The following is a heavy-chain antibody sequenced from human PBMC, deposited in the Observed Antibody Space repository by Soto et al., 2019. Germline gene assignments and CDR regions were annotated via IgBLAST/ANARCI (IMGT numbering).Heavy chain of an antibody. Sequence: SETLSLTCTVSGGSISRGAYYWSWLRQPPGKGLEWIGYIYYSGSTYYNPSLQSRVTISVDTSQNPFSLKLSSVTAADTAVYYCARASGIPARQRSHKYIQHCGQGTLVAVSS. D-gene: IGHD6-25*01. CDR2: IYYSGST. J-gene: IGHJ1*01. V-gene: IGHV4-30-4*01. CDR1: GGSISRGAYY. CDR3: ARASGIPARQRSHKYIQH.